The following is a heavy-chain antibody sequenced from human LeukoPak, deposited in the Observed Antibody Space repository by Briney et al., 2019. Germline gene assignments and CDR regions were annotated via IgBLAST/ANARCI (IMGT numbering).Heavy chain of an antibody. V-gene: IGHV4-59*01. Sequence: KPSETLSLTCTVSGGSISSYYWSWIRQPPGKGLEWIGYIYYSGSTNYNPSLKSRVTISVDTSKNQFSLKLSSVTAADTAVYYCARFRINRLDYWGQGTLVTVSS. D-gene: IGHD2-15*01. CDR2: IYYSGST. CDR3: ARFRINRLDY. J-gene: IGHJ4*02. CDR1: GGSISSYY.